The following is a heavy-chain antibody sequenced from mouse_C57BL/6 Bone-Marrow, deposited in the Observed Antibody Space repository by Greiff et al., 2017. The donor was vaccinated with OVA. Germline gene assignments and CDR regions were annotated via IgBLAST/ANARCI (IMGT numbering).Heavy chain of an antibody. CDR2: INPSNGGT. D-gene: IGHD1-1*01. J-gene: IGHJ1*03. V-gene: IGHV1-53*01. CDR3: ARDGSSHCYFDV. Sequence: QVQLQQPGTELVKPGASVKLSCKASGYTFTSYWMHWVKQRPGQGLEWIGNINPSNGGTNYNEKFKSQATLTVDKSSSTVYMQLSSLTSEDSAVYYCARDGSSHCYFDVWGTGTTVTVSS. CDR1: GYTFTSYW.